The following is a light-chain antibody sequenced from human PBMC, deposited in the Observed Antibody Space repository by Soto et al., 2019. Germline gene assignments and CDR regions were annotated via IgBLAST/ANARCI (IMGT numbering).Light chain of an antibody. CDR3: QQSYSIFMYT. CDR2: AAS. CDR1: QSISSY. V-gene: IGKV1-39*01. Sequence: DIQMTQSPSSLSASVGDRVTITCRASQSISSYLNWYQQKPGKAPKLLIYAASSLQSGVPSRFSGSGYGTDFTLTISSLQPEDFATYYCQQSYSIFMYTFGQGTKLEIK. J-gene: IGKJ2*01.